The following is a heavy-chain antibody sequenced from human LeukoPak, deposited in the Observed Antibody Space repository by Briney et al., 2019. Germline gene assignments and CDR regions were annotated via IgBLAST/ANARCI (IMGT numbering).Heavy chain of an antibody. V-gene: IGHV4-39*02. D-gene: IGHD3-16*01. J-gene: IGHJ4*02. Sequence: NPSETLSLTCTVSGGSISSSTYYWGWIRQPPGKGLEWIGAIYYTGTTYHNPSLRSRVTVSVDTSKNHFSLNLRSVTAADTALYYCASAPRQASIGGLDYWGQGTLVTVSS. CDR3: ASAPRQASIGGLDY. CDR2: IYYTGTT. CDR1: GGSISSSTYY.